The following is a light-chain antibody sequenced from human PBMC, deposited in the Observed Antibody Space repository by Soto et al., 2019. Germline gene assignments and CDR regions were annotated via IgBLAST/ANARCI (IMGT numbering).Light chain of an antibody. V-gene: IGKV3-15*01. CDR2: GAS. J-gene: IGKJ4*01. Sequence: EIVMTQSPATLSVSPGERATLSCRASQSVSSNLAWYQQKPGQAPRLLIYGASTRATGIPARFSGSGSGTEFTLTISSLQPEDVGTYYCQKYNSAPLTFGGGTKVEIK. CDR1: QSVSSN. CDR3: QKYNSAPLT.